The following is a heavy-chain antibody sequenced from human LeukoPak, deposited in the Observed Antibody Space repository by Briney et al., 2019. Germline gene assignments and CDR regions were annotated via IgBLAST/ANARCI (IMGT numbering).Heavy chain of an antibody. CDR2: IYYSGST. CDR1: GGSISSYY. V-gene: IGHV4-59*01. Sequence: SETLSLTCTVSGGSISSYYWSWIRQPPGKGLEWIGYIYYSGSTNYNPSLKSRVTISVDTSKNQFSLKLSSVTAADTAVYYCARDRSLGPIWYFDLWGRGTLVTVSS. D-gene: IGHD1-26*01. CDR3: ARDRSLGPIWYFDL. J-gene: IGHJ2*01.